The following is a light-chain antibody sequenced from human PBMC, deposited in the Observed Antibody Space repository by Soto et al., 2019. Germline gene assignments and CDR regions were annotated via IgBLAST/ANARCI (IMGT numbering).Light chain of an antibody. Sequence: EVVLTQSPGTLSLSPGERATLYCRTSQSIVSTYLAWYQQKPGQAPRLLMYGTSSRATGIPDRFSGSGSGTDFTLTISRLEPEDFAVYYCQHYGTSALFGPGTKVDIK. CDR1: QSIVSTY. CDR3: QHYGTSAL. J-gene: IGKJ3*01. CDR2: GTS. V-gene: IGKV3-20*01.